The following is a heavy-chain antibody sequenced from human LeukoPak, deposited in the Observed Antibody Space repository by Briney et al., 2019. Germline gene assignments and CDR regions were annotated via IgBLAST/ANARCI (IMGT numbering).Heavy chain of an antibody. CDR1: GFSFTTYS. CDR3: ARSYCSGGSCYWHYFDY. Sequence: GGSLRLSCAASGFSFTTYSMNWVRQAPGKGLEWVSSISPTSSDIYYADSVKGRFTVSRDSAKHSLFLQMNSLRAEDTAVYHCARSYCSGGSCYWHYFDYWGQGTLVTVSS. V-gene: IGHV3-21*01. CDR2: ISPTSSDI. D-gene: IGHD2-15*01. J-gene: IGHJ4*02.